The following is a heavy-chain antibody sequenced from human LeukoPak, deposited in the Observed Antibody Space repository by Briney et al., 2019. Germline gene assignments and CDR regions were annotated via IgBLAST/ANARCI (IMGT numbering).Heavy chain of an antibody. V-gene: IGHV4-61*01. CDR2: ISFSGST. CDR3: ASLTTTVNGMDV. Sequence: SETLSLTCTVSGGSVSSGSHYWSWIRQPPGKGLEWVGYISFSGSTNYNPSLKSRVTISVDTSKNQFSLRLSSVTAADTAIYYCASLTTTVNGMDVWGQGTTVTVSS. J-gene: IGHJ6*02. CDR1: GGSVSSGSHY. D-gene: IGHD4-17*01.